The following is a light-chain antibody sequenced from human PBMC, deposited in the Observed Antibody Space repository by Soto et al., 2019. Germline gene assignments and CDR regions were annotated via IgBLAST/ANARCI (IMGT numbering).Light chain of an antibody. J-gene: IGLJ1*01. CDR1: ISNIGTNY. Sequence: QSVLTQPHSVAGTPGPRVTMSCSGAISNIGTNYVHWFQQLPGTAPKVLSNRDNQRPSGVPDRFSGSKSGTSASLAISGLRSEDAAEYYCAAWDDHVRRYVFGTGTKLTVL. CDR3: AAWDDHVRRYV. V-gene: IGLV1-47*01. CDR2: RDN.